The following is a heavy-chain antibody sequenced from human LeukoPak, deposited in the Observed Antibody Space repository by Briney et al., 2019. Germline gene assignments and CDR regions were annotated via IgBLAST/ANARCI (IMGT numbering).Heavy chain of an antibody. Sequence: GGSLRLSCAASGFTVSSNYMSWVRQAPGKGLEWVAVISYDGSNKYYADSVKGRFTISRDNSKNTLYLQMNSPRAEDTAVYYCARRFRGAFDIWGQGTMVTVSS. CDR2: ISYDGSNK. D-gene: IGHD3-10*01. J-gene: IGHJ3*02. CDR3: ARRFRGAFDI. CDR1: GFTVSSNY. V-gene: IGHV3-30*03.